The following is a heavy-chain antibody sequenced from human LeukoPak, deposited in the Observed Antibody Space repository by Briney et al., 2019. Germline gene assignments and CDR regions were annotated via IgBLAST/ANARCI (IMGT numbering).Heavy chain of an antibody. J-gene: IGHJ4*02. CDR1: GDSINSGGYF. V-gene: IGHV4-31*03. D-gene: IGHD3-22*01. CDR2: IYYSGST. Sequence: SETLSLTCTVSGDSINSGGYFWSWIRQHPGKGLEWIGYIYYSGSTYYNPSLKSRVTISVDTSKNQFSLKLSSVTAADTAVYYCTRDGPRSSGYPDNWGQGTLVTVSS. CDR3: TRDGPRSSGYPDN.